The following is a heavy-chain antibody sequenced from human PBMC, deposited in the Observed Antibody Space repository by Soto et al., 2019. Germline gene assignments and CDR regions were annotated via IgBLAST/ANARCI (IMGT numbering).Heavy chain of an antibody. CDR3: ARGSGWTDY. CDR2: INPIDSNT. D-gene: IGHD6-19*01. J-gene: IGHJ4*02. Sequence: PGESLKISYQGSGYTFTNNWITWVRQTPEKGLEWMGRINPIDSNTNYGPSFQGHVTLSIDKSINTAYLQWSSLKASDTAMYYCARGSGWTDYWGQGTLVTVSS. V-gene: IGHV5-10-1*01. CDR1: GYTFTNNW.